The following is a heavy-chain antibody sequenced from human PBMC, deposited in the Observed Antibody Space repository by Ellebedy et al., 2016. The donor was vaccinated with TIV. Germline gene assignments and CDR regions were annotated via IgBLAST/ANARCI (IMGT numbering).Heavy chain of an antibody. CDR3: ARADSLMITFGGVIPIGIDY. V-gene: IGHV1-18*01. CDR2: ISAYNGNT. Sequence: ASVKVSXKASGGTFSSYAISWVRQAPGQGLEWMGWISAYNGNTNYAQKLQGRVTMTTDTSTSTAYMELRSLRSDDTAVYYCARADSLMITFGGVIPIGIDYWGQGTLVTVSS. J-gene: IGHJ4*02. CDR1: GGTFSSYA. D-gene: IGHD3-16*02.